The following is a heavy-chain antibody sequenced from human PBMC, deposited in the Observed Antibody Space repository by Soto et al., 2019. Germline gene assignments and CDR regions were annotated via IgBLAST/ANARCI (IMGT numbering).Heavy chain of an antibody. Sequence: QVQLQESGPGLVKPSETLSLTCTVSVGSISSYYWGWIRQPPGKGLEWIGYIYYSGSTNYNPSLKSRVTISVDTSKIQFSLKLSSVTAADTAVYYCARGMVYANNWFDPWGQGTLVTVSS. V-gene: IGHV4-59*01. D-gene: IGHD2-8*01. CDR1: VGSISSYY. CDR3: ARGMVYANNWFDP. CDR2: IYYSGST. J-gene: IGHJ5*02.